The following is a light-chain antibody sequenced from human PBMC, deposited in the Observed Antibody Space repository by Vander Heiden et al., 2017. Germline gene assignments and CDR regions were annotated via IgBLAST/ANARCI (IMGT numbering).Light chain of an antibody. J-gene: IGKJ2*01. Sequence: DIQMTQSPSSLSASVGDRVTITCQASQDIGNYLNWYQQKPGRAPKHLIYDASNLEAGVPARFSGSASGADFSLTISSLHPEDVATYYCQQYEDLPYTFGRGTKLE. CDR1: QDIGNY. V-gene: IGKV1-33*01. CDR2: DAS. CDR3: QQYEDLPYT.